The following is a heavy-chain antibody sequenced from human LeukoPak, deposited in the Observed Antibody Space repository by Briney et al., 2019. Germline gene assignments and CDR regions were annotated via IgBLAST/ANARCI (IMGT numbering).Heavy chain of an antibody. V-gene: IGHV3-23*01. CDR2: ISGSGSNT. CDR1: GFTFSGFA. CDR3: ASHCTSASCYAY. Sequence: GGSLTLSCTASGFTFSGFAMSWVRQAPGKGLEWVSDISGSGSNTDYADSVKGRFTIARDNSKNTLYLQMNNLRAEDTALYSCASHCTSASCYAYWGQGTLVAVSS. D-gene: IGHD2-2*01. J-gene: IGHJ4*02.